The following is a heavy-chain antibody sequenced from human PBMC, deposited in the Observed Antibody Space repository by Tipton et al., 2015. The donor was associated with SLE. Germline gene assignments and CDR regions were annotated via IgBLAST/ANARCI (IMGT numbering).Heavy chain of an antibody. Sequence: TLSLTCAVSGGPISSGGYSWSWIRQPPGKGLEWIGYISHSGNTYYNPSLKSRVTISADPAKNQFSLKLTSVTAADTAVYYCARGMLTWRGAIIGVDVWGQGTSVNVSS. J-gene: IGHJ6*02. CDR2: ISHSGNT. CDR3: ARGMLTWRGAIIGVDV. V-gene: IGHV4-30-2*01. D-gene: IGHD2-8*01. CDR1: GGPISSGGYS.